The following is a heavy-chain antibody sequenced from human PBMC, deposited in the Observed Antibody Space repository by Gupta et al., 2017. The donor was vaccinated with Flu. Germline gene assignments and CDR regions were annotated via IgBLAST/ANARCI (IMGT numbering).Heavy chain of an antibody. CDR1: FTFNNYW. CDR3: ARDDGLKSIDY. CDR2: IKPDGSDK. J-gene: IGHJ4*02. V-gene: IGHV3-7*01. D-gene: IGHD2-8*01. Sequence: FTFNNYWMAWVRQAPGKGLQWVVNIKPDGSDKYYLDSVKGRFTVSRDNAKKSLYLQMNSLRVEDTAVYYCARDDGLKSIDYWGQGTLVTVSS.